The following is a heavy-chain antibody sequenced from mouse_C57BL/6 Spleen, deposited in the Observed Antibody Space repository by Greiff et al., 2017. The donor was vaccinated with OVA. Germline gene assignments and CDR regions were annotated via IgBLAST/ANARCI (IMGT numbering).Heavy chain of an antibody. CDR1: GYSITSGYY. CDR2: ISYDGSN. J-gene: IGHJ4*01. V-gene: IGHV3-6*01. CDR3: ARYSPSAMDY. Sequence: EVQLQESGPGLVKPSQSLSLTCSVTGYSITSGYYWNWIRQFPGNKLEWMGYISYDGSNNYNPSLKNRISITRDTSKNQFFLKLNSVTTEDTATYYCARYSPSAMDYWGQGTSVTVSS. D-gene: IGHD2-12*01.